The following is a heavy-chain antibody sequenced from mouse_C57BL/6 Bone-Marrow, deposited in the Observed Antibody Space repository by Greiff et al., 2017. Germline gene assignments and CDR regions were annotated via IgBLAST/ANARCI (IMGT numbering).Heavy chain of an antibody. CDR2: ISSGGDSL. CDR1: GFTFSSYA. J-gene: IGHJ3*01. CDR3: ARYGEGSSAALVVY. D-gene: IGHD1-1*01. Sequence: EVKVEESGEGLVKPGGSLKLSCAASGFTFSSYAMSWVRQTTETRLEWVAYISSGGDSLSYEDTVKGRFTISRDNARNTLYMQMSSLKSEDTAMYYCARYGEGSSAALVVYWGQGTLVTVSA. V-gene: IGHV5S21*01.